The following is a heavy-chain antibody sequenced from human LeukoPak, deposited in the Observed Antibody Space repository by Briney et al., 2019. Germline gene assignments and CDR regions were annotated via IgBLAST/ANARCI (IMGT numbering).Heavy chain of an antibody. CDR1: GFTVSSNY. Sequence: GGSLRLSCIPSGFTVSSNYMSWVRQAPGKGLEWVSVIYSDGTTYYADSVKGRFTISRDNSKNTLYLQMNSLRAEDTALYYCAKDGSGSGGDYFDYWGQGTLVTVSS. J-gene: IGHJ4*02. CDR3: AKDGSGSGGDYFDY. D-gene: IGHD3-10*01. CDR2: IYSDGTT. V-gene: IGHV3-53*05.